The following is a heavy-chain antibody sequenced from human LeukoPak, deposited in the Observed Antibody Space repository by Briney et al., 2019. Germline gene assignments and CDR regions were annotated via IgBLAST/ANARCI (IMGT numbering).Heavy chain of an antibody. J-gene: IGHJ5*02. CDR3: ARVGMATVYNWFDP. CDR2: IIPIFGTA. Sequence: GSSVKVSCKASGGTFSRYAISWVRQAPGQGLEWMGGIIPIFGTANYAQKFQGRVTITADESTSTAYMELSSLRSEDTAVYYCARVGMATVYNWFDPWGQGTLVTVSS. CDR1: GGTFSRYA. D-gene: IGHD5-24*01. V-gene: IGHV1-69*01.